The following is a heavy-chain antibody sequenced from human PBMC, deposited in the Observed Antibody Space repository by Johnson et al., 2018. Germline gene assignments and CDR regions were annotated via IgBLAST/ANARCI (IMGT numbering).Heavy chain of an antibody. J-gene: IGHJ6*02. V-gene: IGHV3-30*14. CDR1: GFTFSSYA. CDR3: AGGITVFGGVSYYGMDV. CDR2: ISYDGSNK. D-gene: IGHD3-3*01. Sequence: QVQLVESGGGVVQPGRSLRLSCAASGFTFSSYAMHWVRQAPGKGLEWVAVISYDGSNKYYADSVKGRFTISRDNSKNTLYLQMNSLRAEDTAVYYCAGGITVFGGVSYYGMDVWGQGTTVTVSS.